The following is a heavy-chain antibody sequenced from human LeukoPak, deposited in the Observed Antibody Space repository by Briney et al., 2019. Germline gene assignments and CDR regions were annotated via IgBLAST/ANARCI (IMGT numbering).Heavy chain of an antibody. V-gene: IGHV4-59*12. J-gene: IGHJ4*02. CDR1: GGSISGWY. CDR3: ARDIGGYSYGYVFDY. CDR2: IYGSGNT. D-gene: IGHD5-18*01. Sequence: SETLSLTCTVSGGSISGWYWSWIRQSPGKGLEWIGYIYGSGNTNYNPSLKSRVTMSIDTSKNQFSLKLSSVTAADTAVYYCARDIGGYSYGYVFDYWGQGTLVTVSS.